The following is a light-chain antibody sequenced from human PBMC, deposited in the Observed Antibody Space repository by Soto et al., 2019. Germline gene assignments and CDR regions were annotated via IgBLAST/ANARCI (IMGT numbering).Light chain of an antibody. CDR1: QSVSSN. CDR3: QQYNNWPWWT. Sequence: EIVMTQSPATLSVSPGERATLSCRASQSVSSNLAWHQQKPGQAPRLLIYGASTRATCIPARFSGSGSGTEFTLTISSLQSEDFAVYYCQQYNNWPWWTFGQGTKVEIK. V-gene: IGKV3-15*01. CDR2: GAS. J-gene: IGKJ1*01.